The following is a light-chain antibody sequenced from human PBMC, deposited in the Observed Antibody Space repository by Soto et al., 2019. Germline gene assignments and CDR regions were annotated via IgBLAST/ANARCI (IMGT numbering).Light chain of an antibody. V-gene: IGLV2-14*01. J-gene: IGLJ2*01. CDR3: SSYKSSSTVGI. Sequence: QSALTQPASVSGSPGQSITISCTGSSSDIGDYNYVSWYQQCPGKAPRLVIYDVNNRPSGVSNRFSGSKSGNTASLANFGLQADDEGDYYRSSYKSSSTVGIFGGGTKLTVL. CDR2: DVN. CDR1: SSDIGDYNY.